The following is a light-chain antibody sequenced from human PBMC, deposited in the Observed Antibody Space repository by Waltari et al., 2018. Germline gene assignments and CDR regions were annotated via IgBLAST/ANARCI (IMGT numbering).Light chain of an antibody. CDR3: QQTYTTPPIT. CDR1: HYIYMY. Sequence: DIQMTQSPSSLSASVGDRVTITCRASHYIYMYLNWYHQRPGQAPKVVIYRTSTLQTGVPSRFSGSGSGTEFTLTIAGLQPEDFGTYYCQQTYTTPPITFGQGTRLDI. J-gene: IGKJ5*01. V-gene: IGKV1-39*01. CDR2: RTS.